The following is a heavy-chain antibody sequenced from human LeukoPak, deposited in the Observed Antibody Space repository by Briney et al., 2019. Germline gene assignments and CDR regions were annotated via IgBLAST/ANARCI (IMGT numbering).Heavy chain of an antibody. J-gene: IGHJ4*02. D-gene: IGHD4-17*01. CDR3: ARSGDYEDNY. V-gene: IGHV3-48*03. CDR1: GFTFSSYE. CDR2: ISSSGSTI. Sequence: GGSLRLSCAASGFTFSSYEMNWVRQAPGKGLEWVSYISSSGSTIYYADSVKGRFTISRDNAKNSLYLQMDSLRAEDTAVYYCARSGDYEDNYWGQGTLVTDSS.